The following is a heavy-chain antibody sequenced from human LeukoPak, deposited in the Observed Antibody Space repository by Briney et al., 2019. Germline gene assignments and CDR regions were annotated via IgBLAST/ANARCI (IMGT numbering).Heavy chain of an antibody. J-gene: IGHJ5*02. CDR1: GGSISSYY. Sequence: SETLSLTCTVSGGSISSYYWSWIRQPPGKGLEWIGYIYYSGSTNYNPSLKSRVTISVDTSKNQFSLKLSSVTAADTAVYYCARSQYQLLYKGVDPWGQGTLVTVSS. CDR2: IYYSGST. CDR3: ARSQYQLLYKGVDP. D-gene: IGHD2-2*02. V-gene: IGHV4-59*01.